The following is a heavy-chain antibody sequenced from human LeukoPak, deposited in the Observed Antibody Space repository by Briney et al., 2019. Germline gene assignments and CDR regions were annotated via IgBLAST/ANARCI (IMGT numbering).Heavy chain of an antibody. Sequence: GGSLRLSCAVSGFTFDDYGMSWVRQAPGKGLEWVSGINWNGGSTGYADSVKGRFTISRDNAKNSLYLQMNSLRAEDTALYHCARGSRDGYNPWGQGTLVTVSS. CDR1: GFTFDDYG. V-gene: IGHV3-20*01. CDR3: ARGSRDGYNP. D-gene: IGHD5-12*01. CDR2: INWNGGST. J-gene: IGHJ4*02.